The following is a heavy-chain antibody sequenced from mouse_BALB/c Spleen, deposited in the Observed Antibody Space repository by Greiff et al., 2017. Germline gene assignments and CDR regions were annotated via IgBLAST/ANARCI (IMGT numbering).Heavy chain of an antibody. J-gene: IGHJ2*01. Sequence: EVQLQQSGPGLVKPSQSLSLTCSVTGYSITSGYYWNWIRQFPGNKLEWMGYISYDGSNNYNPSLKNRISITRDTSKNQFFLKLNSVTTEDTATYYCARDPYYGNYFDYWGQGTTLTVSS. CDR1: GYSITSGYY. CDR3: ARDPYYGNYFDY. CDR2: ISYDGSN. V-gene: IGHV3-6*02. D-gene: IGHD1-1*01.